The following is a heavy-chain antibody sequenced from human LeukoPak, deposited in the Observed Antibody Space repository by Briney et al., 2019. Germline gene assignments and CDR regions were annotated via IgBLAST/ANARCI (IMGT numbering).Heavy chain of an antibody. V-gene: IGHV1-46*01. J-gene: IGHJ4*02. CDR3: ARGPSYYYDSSGYDSPFDY. CDR2: INPSGGST. Sequence: ASVKVSCKASGYTFTSYYMHWVRQAPGQGLEWMGIINPSGGSTSYAQKFQRRDTMTRDTSTRTVYMELSSLRSEDTAVYYCARGPSYYYDSSGYDSPFDYWGQGTLVTVSS. CDR1: GYTFTSYY. D-gene: IGHD3-22*01.